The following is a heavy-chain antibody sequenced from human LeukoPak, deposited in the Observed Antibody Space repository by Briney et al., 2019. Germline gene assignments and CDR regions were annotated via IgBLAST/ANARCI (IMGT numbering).Heavy chain of an antibody. CDR2: INPNSGGT. D-gene: IGHD3-22*01. CDR1: GYTFTGYY. Sequence: GASVKVSCKASGYTFTGYYMHWVRQAPGQGLEWMGWINPNSGGTNYAQKFQGRVTMTRDASISTAYMELSRLRSDDTAVYYCASPSHDSSGYFGYAFDIWGQGTMVTVSS. CDR3: ASPSHDSSGYFGYAFDI. V-gene: IGHV1-2*02. J-gene: IGHJ3*02.